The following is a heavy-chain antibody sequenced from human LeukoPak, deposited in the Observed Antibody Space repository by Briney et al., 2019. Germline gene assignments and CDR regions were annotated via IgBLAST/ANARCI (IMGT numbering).Heavy chain of an antibody. Sequence: ASVKVSCKASGYTFTGYYMHWVRQAPGQGLEWMGWINPNSGGTNYAQKFQGRVTMTRDTSISTAYMELSRLRSDDTAVYYCARPHVLLWFGESRFDYWGQGTLVTVSS. J-gene: IGHJ4*02. CDR1: GYTFTGYY. D-gene: IGHD3-10*01. V-gene: IGHV1-2*02. CDR2: INPNSGGT. CDR3: ARPHVLLWFGESRFDY.